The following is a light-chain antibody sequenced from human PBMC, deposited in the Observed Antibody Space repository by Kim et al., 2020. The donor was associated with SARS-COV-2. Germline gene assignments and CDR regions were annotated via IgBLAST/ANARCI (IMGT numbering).Light chain of an antibody. V-gene: IGLV3-19*01. CDR2: GKN. CDR3: NSRDDNNLVL. CDR1: TVRLYY. Sequence: VAQGQTCRITCQGNTVRLYYPALYQQKPGQAPILVFYGKNNRPSGIPDRFSGSSSGTTASLTITGAQAEDDADYYCNSRDDNNLVLFGGGTQLTVL. J-gene: IGLJ3*02.